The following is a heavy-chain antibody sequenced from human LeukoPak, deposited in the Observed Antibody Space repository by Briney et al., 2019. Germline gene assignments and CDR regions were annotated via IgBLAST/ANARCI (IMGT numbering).Heavy chain of an antibody. CDR3: AKGGYSGSYYEDSFDY. CDR2: ISGSGGSK. D-gene: IGHD1-26*01. Sequence: PGGSLRLSCAASGFTFSSYAMSWVRQAPGKGLEWVSGISGSGGSKYYADSAKGRFTISRDNSKNTLYLQMNSLRVEDTAVYYCAKGGYSGSYYEDSFDYWGQGTLVTVSS. J-gene: IGHJ4*02. V-gene: IGHV3-23*01. CDR1: GFTFSSYA.